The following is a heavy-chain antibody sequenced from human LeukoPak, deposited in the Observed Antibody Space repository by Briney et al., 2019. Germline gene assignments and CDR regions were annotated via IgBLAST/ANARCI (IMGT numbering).Heavy chain of an antibody. D-gene: IGHD3-22*01. J-gene: IGHJ6*02. CDR1: GGSISSYY. V-gene: IGHV4-59*01. CDR3: ARNYDSSGYYEDYYYYGMDV. Sequence: SETLSLTCTVSGGSISSYYWSWIRQPPGKGLERIGYIYYSGSTNYNPSLKSRVTISVDTSENQFSLKLSSVTAADTAVYYCARNYDSSGYYEDYYYYGMDVWGQGTTVTVSS. CDR2: IYYSGST.